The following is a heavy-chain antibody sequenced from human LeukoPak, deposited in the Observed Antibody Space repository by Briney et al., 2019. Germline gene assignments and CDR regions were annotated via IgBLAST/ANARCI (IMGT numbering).Heavy chain of an antibody. Sequence: PGGSLRLSCAAFGFTFSSYAMSWVRQAPGKGLEWVSAISGSGGSTYYADSVKGRFTISRDNAKNSLYLQMNSLRAEDTAVYYCARAKRNGFDIWGQGTMVTVSS. CDR3: ARAKRNGFDI. V-gene: IGHV3-23*01. CDR2: ISGSGGST. CDR1: GFTFSSYA. J-gene: IGHJ3*02.